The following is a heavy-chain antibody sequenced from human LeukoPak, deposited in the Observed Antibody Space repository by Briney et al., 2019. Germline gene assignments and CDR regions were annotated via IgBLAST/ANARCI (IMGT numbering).Heavy chain of an antibody. J-gene: IGHJ6*02. CDR2: INHSGST. Sequence: SGTLSLTCAVYGGSFSGYYWSWIRQPPGKGLEWIGEINHSGSTNYNPSLKSRVTISVDTSKNQFSLKLSSVTAAGTAVYYCARGGVMVAGTPYYSYGMDVWGQGTTVTVSS. CDR1: GGSFSGYY. CDR3: ARGGVMVAGTPYYSYGMDV. V-gene: IGHV4-34*01. D-gene: IGHD2-8*01.